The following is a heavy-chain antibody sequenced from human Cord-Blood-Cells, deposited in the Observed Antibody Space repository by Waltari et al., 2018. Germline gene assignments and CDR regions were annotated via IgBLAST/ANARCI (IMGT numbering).Heavy chain of an antibody. D-gene: IGHD6-13*01. CDR2: IWYDGSNK. Sequence: QVQLVESGGGVVQPGRSLRHSCAASGFTSSSYGMHWVRQAPGKGLEWVAVIWYDGSNKYYADSVKGRFTISRDNSKNTLYLQMNSLRAEDTAVYYCARSSSWVSYYFDYWGQGTLVTVSS. CDR1: GFTSSSYG. J-gene: IGHJ4*02. CDR3: ARSSSWVSYYFDY. V-gene: IGHV3-33*01.